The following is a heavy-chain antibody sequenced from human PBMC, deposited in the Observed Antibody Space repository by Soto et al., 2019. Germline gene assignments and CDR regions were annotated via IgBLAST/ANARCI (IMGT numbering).Heavy chain of an antibody. V-gene: IGHV4-39*01. Sequence: SETLSLTCTVSGGSVSNSNYYWGWIRQSPGKGLEWIGSVYYGGRSYSKSSVKSRVTISVDTSKNQFSLNLNSVTASDTAVYYCVSQRTSVLTQAYFDYWGPGALVTVSS. CDR1: GGSVSNSNYY. CDR2: VYYGGRS. J-gene: IGHJ4*02. CDR3: VSQRTSVLTQAYFDY. D-gene: IGHD2-8*01.